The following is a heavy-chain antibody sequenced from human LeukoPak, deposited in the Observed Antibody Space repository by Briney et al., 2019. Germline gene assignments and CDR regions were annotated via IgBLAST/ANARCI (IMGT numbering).Heavy chain of an antibody. CDR1: GFTFSSYA. J-gene: IGHJ4*02. V-gene: IGHV3-30*04. Sequence: GGSLRLSCAASGFTFSSYAMHWVRQAPGKGLEWVAVISYDGSNKYYADSVKGRFTISRDNSKNTLYLQMNSLRAEDTAVYYCARPGYDILTGYTYYFDYWGQGTLSPSPQ. CDR2: ISYDGSNK. CDR3: ARPGYDILTGYTYYFDY. D-gene: IGHD3-9*01.